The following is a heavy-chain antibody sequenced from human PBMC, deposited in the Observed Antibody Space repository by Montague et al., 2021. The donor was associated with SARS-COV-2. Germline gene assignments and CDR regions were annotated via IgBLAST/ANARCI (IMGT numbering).Heavy chain of an antibody. Sequence: TLSLTCTVSGGSISSGGYYWSWIRQHPGKGLEWIGYIYYGGSTYYNPSLKSRVTISVDTSKNQFSLKLSSVTAAVTAVYYCARVRGGFLEWLLYFDYWGQGTLVTVSS. CDR3: ARVRGGFLEWLLYFDY. V-gene: IGHV4-31*03. J-gene: IGHJ4*02. CDR1: GGSISSGGYY. CDR2: IYYGGST. D-gene: IGHD3-3*01.